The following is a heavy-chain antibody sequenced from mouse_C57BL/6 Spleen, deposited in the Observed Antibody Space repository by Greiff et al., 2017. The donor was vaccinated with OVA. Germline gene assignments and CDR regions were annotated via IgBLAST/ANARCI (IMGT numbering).Heavy chain of an antibody. CDR3: ARGYYYGSSYGWFAY. Sequence: VQLQQPGAELVRPGSSVKLSCKASGYTFTSYWMDWVKQRPGQGLEWIGNIYPSDSETHYNQKFKDKATLTVDKSSSTAYMQLSSLTSEDSAVYYCARGYYYGSSYGWFAYWGQGTLVTVSA. CDR2: IYPSDSET. CDR1: GYTFTSYW. J-gene: IGHJ3*01. D-gene: IGHD1-1*01. V-gene: IGHV1-61*01.